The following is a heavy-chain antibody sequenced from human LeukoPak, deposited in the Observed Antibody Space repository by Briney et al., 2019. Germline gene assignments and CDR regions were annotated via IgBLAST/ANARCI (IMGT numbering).Heavy chain of an antibody. Sequence: QPGGSLRLSCAASGFTFSSYWMHWVRQAPGKGLVWVSRINSDGSSTSYADSVKGRFTISRDNAKNTLYLQMNSLRAEDTAVYYCARDLQDSLHGPVTTFNHYYYGMDVWGQGTTVTVSS. V-gene: IGHV3-74*01. CDR2: INSDGSST. J-gene: IGHJ6*02. D-gene: IGHD4-17*01. CDR3: ARDLQDSLHGPVTTFNHYYYGMDV. CDR1: GFTFSSYW.